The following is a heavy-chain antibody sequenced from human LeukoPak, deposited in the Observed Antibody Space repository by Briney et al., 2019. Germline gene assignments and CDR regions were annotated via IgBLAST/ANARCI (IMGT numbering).Heavy chain of an antibody. CDR2: MNPNSGNT. J-gene: IGHJ4*02. V-gene: IGHV1-8*01. CDR3: ARLYSGYDRLGILDY. Sequence: GASVKVSCKASGYTFTSCDINWVRQATGQGLEWMGWMNPNSGNTGYAQKFQGRVTMTTDTSTSTAYMELRSLRSDDTAVYYCARLYSGYDRLGILDYWGQGTLVTVSS. CDR1: GYTFTSCD. D-gene: IGHD5-12*01.